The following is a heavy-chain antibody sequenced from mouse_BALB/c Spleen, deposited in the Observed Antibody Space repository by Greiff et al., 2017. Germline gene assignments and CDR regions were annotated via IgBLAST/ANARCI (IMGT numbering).Heavy chain of an antibody. D-gene: IGHD1-1*01. J-gene: IGHJ4*01. Sequence: EVMLVESGGGLVQPGGSRKLSCAASGFTFSSFGMHWVRQAPEKGLEWVAYISSGSSTIYYADTVKGRFTISRDNPKNTLFLQMTSLRSEDTAMYYCARRDYGSPYAMDYWGQGTSVTVSS. CDR1: GFTFSSFG. V-gene: IGHV5-17*02. CDR2: ISSGSSTI. CDR3: ARRDYGSPYAMDY.